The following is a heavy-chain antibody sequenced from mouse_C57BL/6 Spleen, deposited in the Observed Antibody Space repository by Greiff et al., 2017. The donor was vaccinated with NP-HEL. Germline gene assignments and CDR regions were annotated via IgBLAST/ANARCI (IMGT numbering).Heavy chain of an antibody. J-gene: IGHJ2*01. CDR2: ISDGGSYT. Sequence: EVQGVESGGGLVKPGGSLKLSCAASGFTFSSYAMSWVRQTPEKRLEWVATISDGGSYTYYPDNVKGRFTISRDNAKHNLYLQMSHLKSEDTAMYYCARAPYDYAYYFDYWGQGTTLTVSS. CDR1: GFTFSSYA. D-gene: IGHD2-4*01. V-gene: IGHV5-4*01. CDR3: ARAPYDYAYYFDY.